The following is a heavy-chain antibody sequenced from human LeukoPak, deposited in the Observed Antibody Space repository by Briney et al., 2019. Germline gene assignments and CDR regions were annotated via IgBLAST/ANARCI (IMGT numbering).Heavy chain of an antibody. J-gene: IGHJ5*02. Sequence: TGGSLRLSCAASGFTFSNYGMHWVRQAPGKGLESIGSIYFSGSTYYNPSLKSRVTISVDTSKNQFSLKLSSVTAADTAVYFCARAPRGYTTSNWFDPWGQGTLVTVSS. V-gene: IGHV4-39*01. CDR2: IYFSGST. CDR3: ARAPRGYTTSNWFDP. CDR1: GFTFSNYG. D-gene: IGHD5-18*01.